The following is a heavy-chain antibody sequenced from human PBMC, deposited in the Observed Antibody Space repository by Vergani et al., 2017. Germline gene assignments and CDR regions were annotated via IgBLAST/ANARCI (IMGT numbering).Heavy chain of an antibody. CDR3: TRSECSGTTWYGHYFDL. J-gene: IGHJ4*01. D-gene: IGHD2-15*01. Sequence: VELLESGGGLAQPGGSLRVSCSASGFRVTTYYMSWVHQAPGKGLEWVSVIKSDGRTSYAESVRGRFTISRDTARNAVYLQMNILRVEDTGVYYCTRSECSGTTWYGHYFDLWGNGILVTFSS. V-gene: IGHV3-66*02. CDR1: GFRVTTYY. CDR2: IKSDGRT.